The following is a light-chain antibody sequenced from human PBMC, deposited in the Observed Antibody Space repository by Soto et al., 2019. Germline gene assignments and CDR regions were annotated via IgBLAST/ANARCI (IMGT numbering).Light chain of an antibody. CDR2: DAS. J-gene: IGKJ5*01. V-gene: IGKV3-11*01. CDR3: QHRMNCPLT. CDR1: QTISSY. Sequence: EIVLTQSPATLSLSPGERATLSCRASQTISSYLLWYQQKPGQAPRLLIYDASNRATGIPARFSGSGSETDFTLTISSLAPEDFAVYYCQHRMNCPLTFGQGTRLEIK.